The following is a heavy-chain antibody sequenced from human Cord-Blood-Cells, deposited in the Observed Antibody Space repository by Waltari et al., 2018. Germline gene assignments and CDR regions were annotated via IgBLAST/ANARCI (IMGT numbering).Heavy chain of an antibody. V-gene: IGHV3-53*01. CDR2: IYSGGST. D-gene: IGHD2-15*01. J-gene: IGHJ4*02. CDR3: ARDVGPPDCSGGSCYSDY. Sequence: EVQLVESGGGLIQPGGSLRLSCAASGFTVSSNYMSWVRQAPGKGLEWVSVIYSGGSTDYADSVKGRFTISRDNSKNTLYLQMSSLRPEDTAVYYCARDVGPPDCSGGSCYSDYWGQGTLVTVSS. CDR1: GFTVSSNY.